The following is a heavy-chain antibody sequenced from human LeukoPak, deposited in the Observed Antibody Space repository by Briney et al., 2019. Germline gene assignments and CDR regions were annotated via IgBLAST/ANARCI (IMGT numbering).Heavy chain of an antibody. D-gene: IGHD2-15*01. CDR1: GGSINNYY. CDR2: IYDSGST. J-gene: IGHJ4*02. CDR3: ARDRTLYCSDGSCYSGGLDY. Sequence: PSETLSLTCTVSGGSINNYYWSWIRQPPGKGLEWIAYIYDSGSTNYNPSLKSRVTISVDTSKNQFSLKLSSVTAADTAVYYCARDRTLYCSDGSCYSGGLDYWGQGILVTVSS. V-gene: IGHV4-59*01.